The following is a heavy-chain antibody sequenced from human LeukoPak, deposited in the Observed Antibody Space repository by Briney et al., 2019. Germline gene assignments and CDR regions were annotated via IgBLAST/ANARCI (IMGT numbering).Heavy chain of an antibody. D-gene: IGHD3-10*01. J-gene: IGHJ4*02. Sequence: QPGGSLRLSCAASGFTFSSYWMHWVRQAPGKGLVWVSRINSDGSSTSYADSVKGRFTISRDNSKNTLYLQMNSLRAEDTAVYYCAKSPSGTSRPLDSWGQGTLVTVSS. CDR3: AKSPSGTSRPLDS. V-gene: IGHV3-74*01. CDR2: INSDGSST. CDR1: GFTFSSYW.